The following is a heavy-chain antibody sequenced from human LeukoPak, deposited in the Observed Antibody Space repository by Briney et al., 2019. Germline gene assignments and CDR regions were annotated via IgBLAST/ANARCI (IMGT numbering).Heavy chain of an antibody. CDR3: ARLGTADGYSYRFFDY. Sequence: GESLKISCKGSGYSFTSHWIAWVRQMPGKGLEWMGVIYPGDSDTRYSPSFQGQVTISADKSISTAYLQWRSLRASDSAMYYCARLGTADGYSYRFFDYWGQGTLVTVSS. D-gene: IGHD5-24*01. V-gene: IGHV5-51*01. CDR1: GYSFTSHW. CDR2: IYPGDSDT. J-gene: IGHJ4*02.